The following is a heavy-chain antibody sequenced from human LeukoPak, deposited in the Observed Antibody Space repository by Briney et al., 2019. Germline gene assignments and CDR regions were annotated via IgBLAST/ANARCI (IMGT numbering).Heavy chain of an antibody. J-gene: IGHJ6*03. V-gene: IGHV4-39*07. CDR1: GGSINSSSYY. CDR2: IYYSGST. Sequence: PSETLSLTCTVSGGSINSSSYYWGWIRQPPGKGLEWIGSIYYSGSTYYNPSLKSRVTISVDTSKNQFSLKLSSVTAADTAVYYCARDPLYMDVWGKGTTVTVSS. CDR3: ARDPLYMDV.